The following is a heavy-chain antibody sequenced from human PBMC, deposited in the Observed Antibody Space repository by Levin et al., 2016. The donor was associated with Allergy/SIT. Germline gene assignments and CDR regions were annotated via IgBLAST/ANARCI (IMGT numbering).Heavy chain of an antibody. V-gene: IGHV3-48*02. Sequence: GESLKISCAASGFTFSSYSMNWVRQAPGKGLEWVSYISSSSSTIYYADSVKGRFTISRDNAKNSLYLQMNSLRDEDTAIYYCARDSIPYDYVWGSPLDYWGQGTLVTVSS. D-gene: IGHD3-16*01. CDR3: ARDSIPYDYVWGSPLDY. CDR2: ISSSSSTI. J-gene: IGHJ4*02. CDR1: GFTFSSYS.